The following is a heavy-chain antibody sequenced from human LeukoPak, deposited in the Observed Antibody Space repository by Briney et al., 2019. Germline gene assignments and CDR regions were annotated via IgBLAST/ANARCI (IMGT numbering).Heavy chain of an antibody. CDR3: AKDLFSFGEDGYYGMDV. V-gene: IGHV3-23*01. D-gene: IGHD3-10*01. J-gene: IGHJ6*02. Sequence: PGGSLRLSCAASGFTFAIYHMSWVRQAPGKGLEWVATIRGDGVYYADSVKGRFTISRDDSKNTLYLQMNSLRAEDTAVYYCAKDLFSFGEDGYYGMDVWGQGTTVTVSS. CDR1: GFTFAIYH. CDR2: IRGDGV.